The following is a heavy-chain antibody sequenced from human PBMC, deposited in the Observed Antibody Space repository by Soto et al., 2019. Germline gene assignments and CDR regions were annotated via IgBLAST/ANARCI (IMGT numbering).Heavy chain of an antibody. J-gene: IGHJ4*02. CDR3: TRDTSGWYGAD. Sequence: EAQLVESGGGLVQPGRSLRLSCTASGFTFGDYAMSWFRQAPGKGREWVGFIRSKAYGGTTEHAASVKGRYTISRDDSNSIAYLQMTSLKNEDSAVYYCTRDTSGWYGADWGQGALVIVSS. CDR1: GFTFGDYA. V-gene: IGHV3-49*03. CDR2: IRSKAYGGTT. D-gene: IGHD6-19*01.